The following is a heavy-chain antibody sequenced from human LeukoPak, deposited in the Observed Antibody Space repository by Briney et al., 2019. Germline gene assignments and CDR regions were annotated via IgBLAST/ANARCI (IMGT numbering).Heavy chain of an antibody. V-gene: IGHV1-46*01. CDR1: GFTFTNYY. D-gene: IGHD5-18*01. CDR3: AREIGPRQLHLWGSAFDY. Sequence: ASVKVSCKASGFTFTNYYMHWVRQAPGQGLEWMGIINPSGGGTSYAQKFQGRLTMTRDTSTTTVYMELSSLRSEDTAMYYCAREIGPRQLHLWGSAFDYWGQGTLVTVSS. CDR2: INPSGGGT. J-gene: IGHJ4*02.